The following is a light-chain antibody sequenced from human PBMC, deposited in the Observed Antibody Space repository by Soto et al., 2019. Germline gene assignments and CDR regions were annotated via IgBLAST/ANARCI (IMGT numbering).Light chain of an antibody. CDR3: QHSNYPWT. CDR2: GAS. V-gene: IGKV3D-20*02. J-gene: IGKJ1*01. CDR1: QPLNLNY. Sequence: LTQSPSSLSVSPGERATLSCRASQPLNLNYLAWYQQKPGPAPRLLIYGASSRATGIPDRCSGSGAGTDFSLIISSLQHEDSANYYCQHSNYPWTFGQGTQVEIK.